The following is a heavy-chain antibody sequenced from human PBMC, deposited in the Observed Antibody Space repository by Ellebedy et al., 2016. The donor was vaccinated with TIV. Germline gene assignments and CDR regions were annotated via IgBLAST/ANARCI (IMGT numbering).Heavy chain of an antibody. J-gene: IGHJ4*02. CDR2: IQYSGGT. V-gene: IGHV4-34*01. CDR1: GGSFSGYY. CDR3: ARGYSKVLIDS. Sequence: MPSETLSLTCAVYGGSFSGYYWSWIRQPPGKGLEWIGEIQYSGGTTYNPSLRSRATISGDTSKNQVSLKLSSVTAADTAIYYCARGYSKVLIDSWGQGTLVTVSS. D-gene: IGHD6-13*01.